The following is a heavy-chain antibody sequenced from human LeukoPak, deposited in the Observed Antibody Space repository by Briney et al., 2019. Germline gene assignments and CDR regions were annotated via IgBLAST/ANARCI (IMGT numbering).Heavy chain of an antibody. CDR2: IKQDGSEK. D-gene: IGHD5-18*01. V-gene: IGHV3-7*01. Sequence: GGSLRLSCAASGFTFSSYWMNWVRQAPGKGLEWVANIKQDGSEKFYVDSLKGRFTISRDNAKNSLYLQMNSLRAEDTAVYYCAREGKRGYSYGYYYWGQGTLVTVSS. J-gene: IGHJ4*02. CDR1: GFTFSSYW. CDR3: AREGKRGYSYGYYY.